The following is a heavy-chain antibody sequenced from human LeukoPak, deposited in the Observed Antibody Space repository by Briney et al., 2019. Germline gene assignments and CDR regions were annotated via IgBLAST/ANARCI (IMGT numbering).Heavy chain of an antibody. D-gene: IGHD1-26*01. J-gene: IGHJ1*01. Sequence: GGSLRLSCVASGFTFSSYAMSWVRQAPGKGLEWVSAISGSGVTTHYAGSVRGRFSISRDNSKNTLYLQMNSLRAEDTALYYCAKKVVVGATSPYSDFQDWGQGTLVTVSS. V-gene: IGHV3-23*01. CDR2: ISGSGVTT. CDR1: GFTFSSYA. CDR3: AKKVVVGATSPYSDFQD.